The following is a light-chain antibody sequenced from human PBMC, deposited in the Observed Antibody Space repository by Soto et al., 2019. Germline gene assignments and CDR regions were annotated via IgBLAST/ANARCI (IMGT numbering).Light chain of an antibody. CDR2: DVI. CDR1: RSDIGGYNF. Sequence: QSVLTQPRSVSGSPGQSVTISCTGTRSDIGGYNFVSWYQQHPGQAPKLIIYDVIKRPSGVPDRFSGSKSGNTASLTIYGLQAEDEPDYYCCSYAGGYTHVFGTGTKVTVL. J-gene: IGLJ1*01. CDR3: CSYAGGYTHV. V-gene: IGLV2-11*01.